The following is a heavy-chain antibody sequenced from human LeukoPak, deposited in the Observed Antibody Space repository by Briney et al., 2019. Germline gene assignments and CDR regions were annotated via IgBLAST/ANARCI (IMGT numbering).Heavy chain of an antibody. Sequence: SETLSLTCTVSAGDISSYYWSWIRQPPGKGLEWIGYIYYSGSTNYNPSLKSRVTISVDTSKNQFSLKLSSVTAADTAVYYCARVCDVVVPAAYWFDPWGQGTLVTVSS. CDR2: IYYSGST. CDR3: ARVCDVVVPAAYWFDP. V-gene: IGHV4-59*01. D-gene: IGHD2-2*01. CDR1: AGDISSYY. J-gene: IGHJ5*02.